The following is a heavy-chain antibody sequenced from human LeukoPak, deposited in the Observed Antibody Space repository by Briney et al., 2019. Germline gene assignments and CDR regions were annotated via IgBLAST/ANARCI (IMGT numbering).Heavy chain of an antibody. CDR1: GYTFTSYY. CDR3: ARGSGYSYGPPRDAFDI. J-gene: IGHJ3*02. V-gene: IGHV1-46*01. Sequence: ASVKVSCKASGYTFTSYYMHWVRQAPGQGLEWMGIINPSGGSTSYAQKFQGRVTMTRDTSTSTVYMELSSLRSEDTAVYYCARGSGYSYGPPRDAFDIWGRGTMVTVSS. D-gene: IGHD5-18*01. CDR2: INPSGGST.